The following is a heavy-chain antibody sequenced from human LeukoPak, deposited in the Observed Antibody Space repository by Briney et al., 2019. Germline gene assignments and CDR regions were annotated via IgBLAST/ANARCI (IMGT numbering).Heavy chain of an antibody. CDR1: GFSFSSYS. D-gene: IGHD1-26*01. CDR2: ISGDGNAK. Sequence: GGSLRLSCAASGFSFSSYSINWVRQAPGKVLEWVSYISGDGNAKHYTDSVKGRFTISRDNAKNALYLQMNSLRAEDTAVYYCARGNSGTFDYWGQGTLVTVSS. J-gene: IGHJ4*02. V-gene: IGHV3-48*01. CDR3: ARGNSGTFDY.